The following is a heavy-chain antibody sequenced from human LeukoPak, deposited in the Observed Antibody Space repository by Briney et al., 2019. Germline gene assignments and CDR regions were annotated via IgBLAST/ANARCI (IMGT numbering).Heavy chain of an antibody. CDR3: AKYYDILTGYYTTRENYYYYMDV. CDR1: GFTFSSYS. V-gene: IGHV3-21*04. Sequence: GGSLRLSCAASGFTFSSYSMNWVRQAPGKGLEWVSSISSSSSYIYYADSVKGRFTISRDNSKNTLYLQMNSLRAEDTAVYYCAKYYDILTGYYTTRENYYYYMDVWGKGTTVTISS. J-gene: IGHJ6*03. D-gene: IGHD3-9*01. CDR2: ISSSSSYI.